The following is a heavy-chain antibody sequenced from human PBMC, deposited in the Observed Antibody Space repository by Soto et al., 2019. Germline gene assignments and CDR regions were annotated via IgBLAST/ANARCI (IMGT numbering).Heavy chain of an antibody. CDR1: GFTFSSYE. J-gene: IGHJ5*02. V-gene: IGHV3-48*03. CDR2: ISSSGSTI. D-gene: IGHD2-15*01. CDR3: ARLGRYCSGGSCYRNLFDP. Sequence: SLRLSCAASGFTFSSYEMNWVRQAPGKGLEWVSYISSSGSTIYYADSVKGRFTISRDNAKNSLYLQMNSLRAEDTAVYYCARLGRYCSGGSCYRNLFDPWGQGXLVTVYS.